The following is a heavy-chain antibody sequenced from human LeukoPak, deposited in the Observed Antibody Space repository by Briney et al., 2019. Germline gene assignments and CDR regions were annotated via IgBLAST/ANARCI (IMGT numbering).Heavy chain of an antibody. CDR1: TFTLNNYW. CDR3: AGSSGWYNWFDP. Sequence: GGSLRLSCTASTFTLNNYWMSWVRQAPGQGLEWVASIKQDGSEKYYVDSVKGRFTISRDNAKNSLYLQMNSLRAEDTAVYYCAGSSGWYNWFDPWGQGTLVTVSS. J-gene: IGHJ5*02. D-gene: IGHD6-19*01. V-gene: IGHV3-7*05. CDR2: IKQDGSEK.